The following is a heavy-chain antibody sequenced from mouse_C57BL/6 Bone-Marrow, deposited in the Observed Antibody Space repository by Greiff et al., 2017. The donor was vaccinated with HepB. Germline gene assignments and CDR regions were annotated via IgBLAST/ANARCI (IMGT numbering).Heavy chain of an antibody. CDR2: INPNNGGT. Sequence: EVQLQESGPELVKPGASVKMSCKASGYTFTDYNMHWVKQSHGKSLEWIGYINPNNGGTSYNQKFKGKATLTVNKSSSTAYMELRSLTSDDSAVYYCARPYYGNYDWYFDVWGTGTTVTVSS. CDR3: ARPYYGNYDWYFDV. CDR1: GYTFTDYN. V-gene: IGHV1-22*01. D-gene: IGHD2-10*01. J-gene: IGHJ1*03.